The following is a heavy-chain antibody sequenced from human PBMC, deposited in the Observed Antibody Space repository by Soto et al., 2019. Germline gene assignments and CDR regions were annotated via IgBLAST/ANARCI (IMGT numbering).Heavy chain of an antibody. Sequence: QVQLQESGPGLVKPSETLSLTCTVSGGSISSYYWSWIRQPPGKGLEWIGYIYYSGSTNYNPSLKRRVTISVDTSKNQFSLKLSSVTAADTAVYYCARDREDYYYYYMDVWGKGTTVTVSS. D-gene: IGHD1-26*01. J-gene: IGHJ6*03. V-gene: IGHV4-59*01. CDR1: GGSISSYY. CDR3: ARDREDYYYYYMDV. CDR2: IYYSGST.